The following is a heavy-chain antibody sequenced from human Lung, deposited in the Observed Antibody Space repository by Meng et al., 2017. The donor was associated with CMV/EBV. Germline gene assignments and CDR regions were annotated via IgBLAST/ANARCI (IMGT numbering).Heavy chain of an antibody. J-gene: IGHJ4*02. CDR1: GFTFSDYY. CDR2: ISESGDDK. V-gene: IGHV3-11*04. CDR3: ARYDKDTSTWYSNYVDH. Sequence: SLKISCAASGFTFSDYYMSWIRQAPGKGLEWVSNISESGDDKFYGDSVKGRFTISRDNAKRSIYLQLNSLRADDMAVYYCARYDKDTSTWYSNYVDHWGQGXLVTVSS. D-gene: IGHD2/OR15-2a*01.